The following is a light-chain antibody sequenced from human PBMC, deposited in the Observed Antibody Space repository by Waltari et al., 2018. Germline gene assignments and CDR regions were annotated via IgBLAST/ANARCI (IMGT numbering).Light chain of an antibody. Sequence: QLVLSQSPSASAYLGASVKLTCPLSIGHSSNLNALLQQLPETGPRFVMKLNADGSDSRGAGIPDRFSGSSPGAKRYLTVSGLQPEDEADYYCQPVGHSAWVFGGGTKLTVL. V-gene: IGLV4-69*01. CDR3: QPVGHSAWV. CDR1: IGHSSNL. J-gene: IGLJ3*02. CDR2: LNADGSD.